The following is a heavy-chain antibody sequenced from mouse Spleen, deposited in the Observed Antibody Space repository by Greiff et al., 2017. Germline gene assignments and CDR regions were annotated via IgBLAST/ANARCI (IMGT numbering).Heavy chain of an antibody. CDR3: ARGLRYFDY. CDR2: ISSGGSYT. J-gene: IGHJ2*01. V-gene: IGHV5-9-4*01. CDR1: GFTFSSYA. D-gene: IGHD1-1*01. Sequence: EVKVVESGGGLVKPGGSLKLSCAASGFTFSSYAMSWVRQSPEKRLEWVAEISSGGSYTYYPDTVTGRFTISRDNAKNTLYLEMSSLRSEDTAMYYCARGLRYFDYWGQGTTLTVSS.